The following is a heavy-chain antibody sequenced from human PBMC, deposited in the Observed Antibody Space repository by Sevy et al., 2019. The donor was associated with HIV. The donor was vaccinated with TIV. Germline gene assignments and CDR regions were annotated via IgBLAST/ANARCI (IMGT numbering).Heavy chain of an antibody. D-gene: IGHD3-22*01. V-gene: IGHV4-38-2*01. CDR3: WGYYYDSSGYYNIDY. CDR1: GYSISSGYY. Sequence: SETLSLTCAVSGYSISSGYYWGWIRQPPGKGLEWIGSIYHSGSTYYNPSLKSRVTISVDTSKNQFSLKPSSVTAADTAVYYCWGYYYDSSGYYNIDYWGQGTLVTVSS. J-gene: IGHJ4*02. CDR2: IYHSGST.